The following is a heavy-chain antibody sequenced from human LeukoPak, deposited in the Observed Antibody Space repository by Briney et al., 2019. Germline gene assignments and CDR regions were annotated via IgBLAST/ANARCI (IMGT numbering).Heavy chain of an antibody. Sequence: SETLSLTCTVSGGSISSSSYYWGWIRQPPGKGLVWIGTIYYSGSTYYNPSPKSRVTISVDTSKNQFSLKLSSVTAADTAVYYCARTVSSSWPRGYFDYWGQGTLVTVSS. CDR2: IYYSGST. J-gene: IGHJ4*02. CDR1: GGSISSSSYY. D-gene: IGHD6-13*01. V-gene: IGHV4-39*01. CDR3: ARTVSSSWPRGYFDY.